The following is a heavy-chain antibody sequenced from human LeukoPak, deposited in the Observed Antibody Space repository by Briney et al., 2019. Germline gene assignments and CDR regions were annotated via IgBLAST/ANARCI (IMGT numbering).Heavy chain of an antibody. V-gene: IGHV3-7*03. D-gene: IGHD6-13*01. Sequence: PGGSLRLSCTSSGFTYSNYWMSWVRQAPGKGLEWVANIKQDGSETYYVDSVKGRFTISRDNAKNSLYLQMNSLRAEDTAVYYCARVKAAAARYYYYMDVWGKGTTVTVSS. CDR3: ARVKAAAARYYYYMDV. CDR1: GFTYSNYW. J-gene: IGHJ6*03. CDR2: IKQDGSET.